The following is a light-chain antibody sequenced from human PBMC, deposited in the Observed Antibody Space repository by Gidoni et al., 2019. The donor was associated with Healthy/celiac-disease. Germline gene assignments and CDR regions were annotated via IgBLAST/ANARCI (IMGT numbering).Light chain of an antibody. J-gene: IGKJ4*01. CDR2: EAS. CDR1: QSIVTC. V-gene: IGKV1-5*03. CDR3: QQYSSLALT. Sequence: IKMTKFPSTLSASVGDRVTITCRASQSIVTCLAWYQQKPGKAPNLLIYEASSLESGVPSRFSGSGSGTEFTLTISSLQPDDFATYYCQQYSSLALTFGGGTKVEIK.